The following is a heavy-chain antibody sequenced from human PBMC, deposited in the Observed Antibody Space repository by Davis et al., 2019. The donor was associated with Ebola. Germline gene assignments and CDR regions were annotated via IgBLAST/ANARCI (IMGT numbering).Heavy chain of an antibody. CDR1: GGSLSSSNW. Sequence: MPGGSLRLSCAVSGGSLSSSNWWRWVRQPPGKGLEWIGELYPSGSTNYNPSLKSRVTIPVDKSKNQFSLKLSSVTAADTAVYYCARVRGRYDFWGGSLGRMDVWGQGTTVTVSS. CDR2: LYPSGST. J-gene: IGHJ6*02. V-gene: IGHV4-4*02. CDR3: ARVRGRYDFWGGSLGRMDV. D-gene: IGHD3-3*01.